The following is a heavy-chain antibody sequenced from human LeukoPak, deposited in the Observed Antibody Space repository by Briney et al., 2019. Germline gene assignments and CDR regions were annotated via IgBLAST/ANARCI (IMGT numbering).Heavy chain of an antibody. CDR3: ARITYDLMRRNYNGMDV. Sequence: ESGPALVKPTQTLTLTCTFSGFSFSTSGMCVSWIRQSPGKALEWLALIDWDDDKYYSTSLKTRLTISKDTSKNQVVLTMTNMDPVDTATYYCARITYDLMRRNYNGMDVWGKGTTVTVSS. CDR1: GFSFSTSGMC. D-gene: IGHD3-3*01. CDR2: IDWDDDK. V-gene: IGHV2-70*01. J-gene: IGHJ6*04.